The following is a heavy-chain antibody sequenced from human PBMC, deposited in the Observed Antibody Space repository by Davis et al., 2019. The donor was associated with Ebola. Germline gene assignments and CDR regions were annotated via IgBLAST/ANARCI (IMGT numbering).Heavy chain of an antibody. J-gene: IGHJ6*02. V-gene: IGHV3-30*02. D-gene: IGHD4-11*01. CDR3: AKDTDYGNVYYYNGMDV. Sequence: SVKGRFTISRNNSKNTLYLQIDSLRPDDTAVYFCAKDTDYGNVYYYNGMDVWDQGTTVTVSS.